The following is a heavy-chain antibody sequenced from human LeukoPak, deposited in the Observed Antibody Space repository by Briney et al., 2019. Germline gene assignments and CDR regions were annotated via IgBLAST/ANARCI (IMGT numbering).Heavy chain of an antibody. J-gene: IGHJ1*01. CDR2: ITGSGGTT. V-gene: IGHV3-23*01. Sequence: QTGGSLRLSCAASGFTFSNYAMSWVRQAPGKGLEWVSGITGSGGTTYYADSVKGRFTISRDNSKNTLYAQMNSLRVEDTAVYYCASVVIYYDSSGYSAEYFQHWGQGTLVTVSS. CDR1: GFTFSNYA. D-gene: IGHD3-22*01. CDR3: ASVVIYYDSSGYSAEYFQH.